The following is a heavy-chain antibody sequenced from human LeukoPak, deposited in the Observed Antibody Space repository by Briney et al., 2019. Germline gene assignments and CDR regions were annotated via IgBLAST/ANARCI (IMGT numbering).Heavy chain of an antibody. J-gene: IGHJ4*02. CDR3: AKEMYYYGSVTF. CDR2: IRYDGSNK. D-gene: IGHD3-10*01. Sequence: PGGSLRHSCAASGFTFSSYGMHWVRQAPGKGLEWVAFIRYDGSNKYYADSVKGRFTISRDNSKNTLYLQMNSLRAEDTAVYYCAKEMYYYGSVTFWGQGTLVTVSS. CDR1: GFTFSSYG. V-gene: IGHV3-30*02.